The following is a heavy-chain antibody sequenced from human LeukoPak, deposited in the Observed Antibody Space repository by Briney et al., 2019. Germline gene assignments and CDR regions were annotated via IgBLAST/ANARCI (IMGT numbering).Heavy chain of an antibody. Sequence: PGGSLRLSCVASGFTFKSYSMTWVRQAPGKGLEWVSFITSTRSDLFYSDSVKGRFTVSRDNARNSLYLQMDSLTAEDTAVYYCARAAGHYFDYWGQGSLVTVSS. D-gene: IGHD3-10*01. J-gene: IGHJ4*02. CDR3: ARAAGHYFDY. CDR1: GFTFKSYS. CDR2: ITSTRSDL. V-gene: IGHV3-21*05.